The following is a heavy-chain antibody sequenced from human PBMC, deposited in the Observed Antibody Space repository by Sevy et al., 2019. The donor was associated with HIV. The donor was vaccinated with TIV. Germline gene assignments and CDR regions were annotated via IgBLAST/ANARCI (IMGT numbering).Heavy chain of an antibody. J-gene: IGHJ6*02. D-gene: IGHD3-10*01. V-gene: IGHV3-73*01. CDR2: IRSKAYNFAT. CDR1: GFTFSSYA. Sequence: GGSLRLSCAASGFTFSSYAMSWVRQASGKGLEWVGRIRSKAYNFATTYAASLKGRFTISRDDSKNTAYLQLNGLKTEDTAVYYCTGGAPYPMDVWGQGTTVTVSS. CDR3: TGGAPYPMDV.